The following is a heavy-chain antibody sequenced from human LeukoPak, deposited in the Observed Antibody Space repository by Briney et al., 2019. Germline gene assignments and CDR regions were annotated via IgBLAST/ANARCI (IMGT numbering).Heavy chain of an antibody. J-gene: IGHJ4*02. D-gene: IGHD6-13*01. Sequence: SETLSLTCTVSGDSINNYYWSWIRQPPGTGLEWIGYIYYSGSTNYNPSLKSRVTISVDTSKNQFSLKLSSVTAADTAVYYCARDGSSSWYYFDYWGQGTLVTVSS. CDR2: IYYSGST. V-gene: IGHV4-59*01. CDR3: ARDGSSSWYYFDY. CDR1: GDSINNYY.